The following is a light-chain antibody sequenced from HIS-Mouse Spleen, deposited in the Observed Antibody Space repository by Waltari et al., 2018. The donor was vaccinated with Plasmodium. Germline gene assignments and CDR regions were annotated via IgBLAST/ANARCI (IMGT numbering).Light chain of an antibody. Sequence: EILMTQSPATMSVSPGERVTLSCRASQSISNNLAWYQQKPGKAPRRLIYGASTRPSGVPARFSGSGSGTEFTLTISSLQSEDFAVYYCLQHNSYSLTFGPGTKVEIK. CDR2: GAS. J-gene: IGKJ3*01. CDR3: LQHNSYSLT. CDR1: QSISNN. V-gene: IGKV3-15*01.